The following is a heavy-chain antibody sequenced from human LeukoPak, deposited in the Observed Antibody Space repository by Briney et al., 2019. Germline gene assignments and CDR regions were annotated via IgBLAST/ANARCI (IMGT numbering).Heavy chain of an antibody. V-gene: IGHV1-2*02. CDR2: INPNSGGT. CDR3: ASGEFWSGYYTGIYDY. CDR1: GYTFTRYY. Sequence: GASVKVSCKASGYTFTRYYMHWVRQAPGQGLKWMGWINPNSGGTNYAQKFQGRVTMTRDTSISTAYMELSRLRSDDTAVYYCASGEFWSGYYTGIYDYWGQGTLVTVSS. D-gene: IGHD3-3*01. J-gene: IGHJ4*02.